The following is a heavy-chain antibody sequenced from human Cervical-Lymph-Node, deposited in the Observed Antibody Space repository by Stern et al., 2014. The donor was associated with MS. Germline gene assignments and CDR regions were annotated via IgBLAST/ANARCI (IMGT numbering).Heavy chain of an antibody. CDR2: IYHSGAS. J-gene: IGHJ2*01. CDR1: GGSVSSTNW. Sequence: QLQLQESGPGLVKPSGTLSLTCAVSGGSVSSTNWWSWVRQSPGKGLEWIGNIYHSGASNYRPSLRSRVPISLDNSKNHLSLHRTSVTAADTAVYYCARERQQYCNSEGCSYWYFDLWGRGTLVTVSS. D-gene: IGHD2/OR15-2a*01. CDR3: ARERQQYCNSEGCSYWYFDL. V-gene: IGHV4-4*02.